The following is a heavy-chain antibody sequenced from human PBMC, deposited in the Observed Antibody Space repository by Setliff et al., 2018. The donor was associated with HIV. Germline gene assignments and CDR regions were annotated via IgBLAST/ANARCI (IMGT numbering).Heavy chain of an antibody. CDR1: GFSFRNFG. CDR3: AKDRRGDAYNVGVFDF. D-gene: IGHD3-10*01. CDR2: ISYDGDNE. V-gene: IGHV3-30*18. Sequence: GGSLRLSCAASGFSFRNFGMHWVRQSPGKGLEWVADISYDGDNEHYADSVKGRFTISRDNSKNRLYLQMNSLRVEDTAVYHCAKDRRGDAYNVGVFDFWGQGTMVTVSS. J-gene: IGHJ3*01.